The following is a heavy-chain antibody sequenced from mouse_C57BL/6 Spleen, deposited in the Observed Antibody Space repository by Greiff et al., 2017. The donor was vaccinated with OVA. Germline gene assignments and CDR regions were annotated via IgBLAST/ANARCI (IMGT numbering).Heavy chain of an antibody. V-gene: IGHV1-61*01. CDR3: ARLAGSYFDY. Sequence: VQLQQPGAELVRPGSSVKLSCKASGYTFTSYWMDWVKQRPGQGLEWIGNIYPSDSETHYNQKFKDKATLTVDKSSSTAYMQLSSLTSEDSAVYYCARLAGSYFDYWGQGTTLTVSS. D-gene: IGHD3-3*01. J-gene: IGHJ2*01. CDR1: GYTFTSYW. CDR2: IYPSDSET.